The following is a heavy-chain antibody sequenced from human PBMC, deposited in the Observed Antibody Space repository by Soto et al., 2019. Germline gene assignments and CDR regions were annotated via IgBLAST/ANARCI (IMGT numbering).Heavy chain of an antibody. CDR3: ARGPGIYSTSSYFDC. V-gene: IGHV3-30*09. CDR1: GFTFSFYA. D-gene: IGHD6-6*01. CDR2: ISYDGSNT. Sequence: PGGSLRLSCAASGFTFSFYAIYWVRQAPGKGLEWVALISYDGSNTYYADSVKGRFAISRDNSKNTLYLQMNTLRAEDTAVYYCARGPGIYSTSSYFDCWGQGTLVTVSS. J-gene: IGHJ4*02.